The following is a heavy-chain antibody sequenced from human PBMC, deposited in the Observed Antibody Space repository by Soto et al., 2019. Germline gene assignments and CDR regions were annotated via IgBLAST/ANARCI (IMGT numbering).Heavy chain of an antibody. J-gene: IGHJ6*02. CDR2: ISGSGGST. Sequence: EVQLLESGGGLVQPGGSLRLSCAASGFTFSSYAMSWVRQAPGKGLEWVSAISGSGGSTYYADSVKGRLTISRDNSKNTLYLEMNSLRAEDTAVYYCAKGLGMVRGYYYDGMDVWVQGTTVTVSS. CDR1: GFTFSSYA. D-gene: IGHD3-10*01. V-gene: IGHV3-23*01. CDR3: AKGLGMVRGYYYDGMDV.